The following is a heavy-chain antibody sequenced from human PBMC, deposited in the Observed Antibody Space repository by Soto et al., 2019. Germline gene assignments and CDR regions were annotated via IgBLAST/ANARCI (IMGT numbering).Heavy chain of an antibody. D-gene: IGHD3-22*01. V-gene: IGHV3-21*01. CDR1: GFTFSSYS. J-gene: IGHJ3*02. CDR3: ARDRRYYDSSGYYYFDAFDI. Sequence: EVQLVESGGGLIKPGGSLRLSCAASGFTFSSYSMNWVRQAPGKGLEWVSSISSSSSYIYYADSVKGRFTISRDNAKNSLYLQMNSLRAEDTAVYYCARDRRYYDSSGYYYFDAFDIXGQGTXXTVSS. CDR2: ISSSSSYI.